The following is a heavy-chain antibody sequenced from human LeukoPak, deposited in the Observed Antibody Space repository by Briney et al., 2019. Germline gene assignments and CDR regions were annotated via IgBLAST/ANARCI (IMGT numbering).Heavy chain of an antibody. CDR1: GFTFSTYA. J-gene: IGHJ4*02. D-gene: IGHD1-26*01. Sequence: GGSLRLSCAASGFTFSTYAMTWVRQAPGKGLEWVSLISGTGGSTYYADSVKGRFTISRDNSKNTLYLQMNSLRAEDTAVYYCARLGEWELRFDYWGQGTLVTVSS. CDR3: ARLGEWELRFDY. V-gene: IGHV3-23*01. CDR2: ISGTGGST.